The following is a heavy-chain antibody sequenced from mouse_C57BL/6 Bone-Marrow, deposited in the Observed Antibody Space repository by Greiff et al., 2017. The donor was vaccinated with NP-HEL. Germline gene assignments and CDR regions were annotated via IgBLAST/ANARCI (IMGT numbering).Heavy chain of an antibody. Sequence: EVKVVESGGGLVQPGGSLSLSCAASGFTFTDYYMSWVRQPPGKALEWLGFIRNKANGYTTEYSASVKGWFTISRDNSQSILYLQMNALRAEDSATYYCARFYYYGTRDYAMDYWGQGTSVTVSS. CDR3: ARFYYYGTRDYAMDY. CDR2: IRNKANGYTT. J-gene: IGHJ4*01. D-gene: IGHD1-1*01. CDR1: GFTFTDYY. V-gene: IGHV7-3*01.